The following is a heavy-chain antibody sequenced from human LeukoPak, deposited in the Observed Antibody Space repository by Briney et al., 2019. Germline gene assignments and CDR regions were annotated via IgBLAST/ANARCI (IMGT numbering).Heavy chain of an antibody. D-gene: IGHD1-26*01. J-gene: IGHJ4*02. CDR2: IHQDGGER. V-gene: IGHV3-7*01. CDR3: ARDKVVGATYFDY. CDR1: GFTFSDYW. Sequence: GGSLRLSCAASGFTFSDYWMSWVRQAPGKGPEWVANIHQDGGERYYVDSVKGRFTISRDNAKNSLYLQMDSLRAKDTAIYYCARDKVVGATYFDYWGQGILVTVSS.